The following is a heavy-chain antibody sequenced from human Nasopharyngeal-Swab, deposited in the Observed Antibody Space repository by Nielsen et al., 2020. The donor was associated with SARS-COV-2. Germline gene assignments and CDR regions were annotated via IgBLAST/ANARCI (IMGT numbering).Heavy chain of an antibody. J-gene: IGHJ4*02. CDR2: ITLDGGT. CDR1: DGSLSGYY. V-gene: IGHV4-34*01. CDR3: ARGSRAARLGL. Sequence: SETLSLTCAVYDGSLSGYYWSWIRQPPGKGLEWIGEITLDGGTFYNPSLKVRVTMSLDTSENQFSLKLTSATAADTATYYCARGSRAARLGLWGQGTLVTVSS. D-gene: IGHD6-6*01.